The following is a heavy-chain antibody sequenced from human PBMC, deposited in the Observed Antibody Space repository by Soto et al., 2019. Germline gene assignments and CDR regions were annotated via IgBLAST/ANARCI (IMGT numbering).Heavy chain of an antibody. CDR2: INPGAGYT. D-gene: IGHD3-10*01. CDR3: AGASGSGTRFDY. CDR1: GYSFTSYY. Sequence: QVQLVQSGAEVKKPGASVMLSCTASGYSFTSYYMHWVRQAPGQGLEWMGIINPGAGYTVYAQKLQGRVTMTRDTSTSPVYMDLSSLRSEDTAIYYCAGASGSGTRFDYWGQGTLVIVSS. J-gene: IGHJ4*02. V-gene: IGHV1-46*01.